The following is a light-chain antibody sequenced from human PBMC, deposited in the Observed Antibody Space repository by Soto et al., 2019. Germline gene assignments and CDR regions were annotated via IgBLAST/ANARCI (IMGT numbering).Light chain of an antibody. CDR2: DAS. CDR1: QSVSSR. V-gene: IGKV3-15*01. J-gene: IGKJ5*01. Sequence: EIVMTQSPGTLSVSPGERATLSCRASQSVSSRLVWCKRKPGRAPRILIYDASTRATAMLGRFSGSGSGTEFTLTISSLQSEDFAVYYCQQYGSSPITFGQGTRLENK. CDR3: QQYGSSPIT.